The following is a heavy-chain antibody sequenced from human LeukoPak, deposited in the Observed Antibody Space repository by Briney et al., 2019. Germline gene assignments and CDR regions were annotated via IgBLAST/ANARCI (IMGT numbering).Heavy chain of an antibody. CDR1: GFTFSSYG. CDR3: ARAAPRDGYNFDY. V-gene: IGHV3-30*02. CDR2: IRYDGSNK. J-gene: IGHJ4*02. D-gene: IGHD5-24*01. Sequence: GGSLRLSCAASGFTFSSYGMHWVRQAPGKGLEWVAFIRYDGSNKHYANSVKGRFTISRDNSKNTLYLQMNSLRSEDTAVYYCARAAPRDGYNFDYWGQGTLVTVSS.